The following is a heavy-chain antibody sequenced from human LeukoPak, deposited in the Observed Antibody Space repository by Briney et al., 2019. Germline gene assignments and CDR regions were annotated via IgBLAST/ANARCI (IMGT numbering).Heavy chain of an antibody. D-gene: IGHD3-10*01. Sequence: KPSETLSLTCTVSGGSISSSSYYWGWIRQPPGKGLEWIGSIYYSGSTYCNPSLKSRVTISVDTSKNQFSLKLGSVTAADTAVYYCARDPYLVRGATYYYYYMDVWGKGTTVTVSS. V-gene: IGHV4-39*02. CDR3: ARDPYLVRGATYYYYYMDV. J-gene: IGHJ6*03. CDR1: GGSISSSSYY. CDR2: IYYSGST.